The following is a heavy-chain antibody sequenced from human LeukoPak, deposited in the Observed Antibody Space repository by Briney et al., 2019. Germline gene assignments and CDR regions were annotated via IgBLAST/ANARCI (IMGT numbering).Heavy chain of an antibody. CDR2: INPNSGGT. Sequence: ASVKVSCKASGYTFTGYYMHWVRQAPGQGREWMGRINPNSGGTNYAQKFQGRVTMTRDTSISTAYMELSRLRSDDTAVYYCARDGDSYAGGSGYWGQGTLVTVSS. V-gene: IGHV1-2*06. CDR3: ARDGDSYAGGSGY. J-gene: IGHJ4*02. CDR1: GYTFTGYY. D-gene: IGHD5-18*01.